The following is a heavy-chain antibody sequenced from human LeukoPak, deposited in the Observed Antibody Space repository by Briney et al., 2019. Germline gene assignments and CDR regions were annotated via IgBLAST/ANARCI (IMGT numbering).Heavy chain of an antibody. J-gene: IGHJ4*02. CDR2: ISAYNGNT. V-gene: IGHV1-18*01. CDR3: ARDLAAAGPGTRDSTEFDY. CDR1: GYTFTSYG. D-gene: IGHD6-13*01. Sequence: ASVKVSCKASGYTFTSYGISWVRQAPGQGLEWMGWISAYNGNTNYAQKLQGRVTMTTDTSTSTAYMELRSLRSDDTAVYYCARDLAAAGPGTRDSTEFDYWGQGTLVTVSS.